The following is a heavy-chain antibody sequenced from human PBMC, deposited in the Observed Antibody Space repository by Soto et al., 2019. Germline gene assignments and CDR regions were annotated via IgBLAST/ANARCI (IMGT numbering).Heavy chain of an antibody. Sequence: EVQLVESGGGVVQPGGSLRLSCAASGFTFSNYWMYWVRQAPGEGLVWVSRINSDGSVSSYADSVKGRLTISRDNVKNTLYLQMDSLRAEDTAVYYCARGDCVGGTCYSLAGSFYYYMDVWGKGTTVTVFS. CDR2: INSDGSVS. D-gene: IGHD2-15*01. CDR3: ARGDCVGGTCYSLAGSFYYYMDV. CDR1: GFTFSNYW. V-gene: IGHV3-74*01. J-gene: IGHJ6*03.